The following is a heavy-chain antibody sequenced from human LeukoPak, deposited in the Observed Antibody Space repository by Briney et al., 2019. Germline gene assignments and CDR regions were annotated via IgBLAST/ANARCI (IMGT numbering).Heavy chain of an antibody. Sequence: SVMVSCKASGGTFSSYAISWVRQAPGQGLEWMGGIIPIFGTANYAQKFQGRVTITADESTSTAYMELSSLRSEDTAVYYCASSRVVVVVPAAMSAFDYWGQGTLVTVSS. V-gene: IGHV1-69*13. CDR3: ASSRVVVVVPAAMSAFDY. J-gene: IGHJ4*02. D-gene: IGHD2-2*01. CDR1: GGTFSSYA. CDR2: IIPIFGTA.